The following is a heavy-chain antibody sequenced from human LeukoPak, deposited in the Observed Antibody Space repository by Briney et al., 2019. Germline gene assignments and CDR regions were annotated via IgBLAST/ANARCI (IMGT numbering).Heavy chain of an antibody. V-gene: IGHV1-3*01. J-gene: IGHJ4*02. CDR1: GYIFTTHA. Sequence: ASVKVSCKASGYIFTTHAMHWLRQAPGQRPEWMGWINAGSGYTKYSQKFQGRVTITRNTSISTAYMELSSLRSEDTAVYYCARVGYSNSYDYWGQGTQVTVSS. CDR2: INAGSGYT. CDR3: ARVGYSNSYDY. D-gene: IGHD1-26*01.